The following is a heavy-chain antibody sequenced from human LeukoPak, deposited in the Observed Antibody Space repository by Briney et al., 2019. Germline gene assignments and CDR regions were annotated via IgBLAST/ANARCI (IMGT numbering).Heavy chain of an antibody. Sequence: SVKVSCKASGGTFSSYAISWVRQAPAQGLEWMGRIIPIFGTANYAQKFQGRVTITTDESTSTAYMELSSLRSEDTAVYYCAREPYDFWSAMMGYFDYWGQGTLVTVSS. D-gene: IGHD3-3*01. V-gene: IGHV1-69*05. CDR3: AREPYDFWSAMMGYFDY. J-gene: IGHJ4*02. CDR2: IIPIFGTA. CDR1: GGTFSSYA.